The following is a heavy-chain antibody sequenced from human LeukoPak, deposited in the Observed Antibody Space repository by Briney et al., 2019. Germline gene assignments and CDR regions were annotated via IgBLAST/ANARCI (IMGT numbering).Heavy chain of an antibody. J-gene: IGHJ4*02. CDR2: MNPNSGNT. V-gene: IGHV1-8*01. D-gene: IGHD5-18*01. CDR3: ARGGRYSYGYDY. Sequence: ASVKVSCKASGYTFTSYDINWVRQATGQGLGWMGWMNPNSGNTGYAQKFQGRVTMTRNTSISTAYMELSSLRSEDTAVYYCARGGRYSYGYDYWGQGTLVTVSS. CDR1: GYTFTSYD.